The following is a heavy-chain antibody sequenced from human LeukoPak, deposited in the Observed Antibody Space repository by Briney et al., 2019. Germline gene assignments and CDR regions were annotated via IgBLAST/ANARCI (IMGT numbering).Heavy chain of an antibody. J-gene: IGHJ5*02. V-gene: IGHV4-4*07. CDR1: GGSFSGYY. CDR2: IYTSGST. Sequence: SETLSLTCAVYGGSFSGYYWSWIRQPAGKGLEWIGRIYTSGSTNYNPSLKSRVTMSVDTSKNQFSLKLSSVTAADTAVYYCAREVKTMVRGVHNWFDPWGQGTLVTVSS. CDR3: AREVKTMVRGVHNWFDP. D-gene: IGHD3-10*01.